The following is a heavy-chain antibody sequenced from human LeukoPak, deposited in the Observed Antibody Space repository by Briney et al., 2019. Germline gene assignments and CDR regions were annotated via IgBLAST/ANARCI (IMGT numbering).Heavy chain of an antibody. CDR2: ITNKPKSYTT. Sequence: PGGSLRLSCATSGFTFTDHYMDWVRQALGKGVDWVARITNKPKSYTTEYAASLKGRFTISRDDSKSSLFLQISGLRTEDTAMYYCSISYVPRKDAYFDLRGQGTLVTVSS. V-gene: IGHV3-72*01. CDR1: GFTFTDHY. CDR3: SISYVPRKDAYFDL. D-gene: IGHD3-10*02. J-gene: IGHJ5*02.